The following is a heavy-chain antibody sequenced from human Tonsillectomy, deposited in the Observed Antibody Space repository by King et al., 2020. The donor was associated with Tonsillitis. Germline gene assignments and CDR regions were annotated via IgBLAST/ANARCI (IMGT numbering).Heavy chain of an antibody. CDR2: ISYSGTP. D-gene: IGHD4-17*01. Sequence: QLQESGPGLVKPSETLSLTCTVSGDSISTRSYYCGWIRQSPGRGLEWVGSISYSGTPHYSPSLQSRVTISVDTSKNHFSLRLSSVTAEDTAVFYCARSLKYNYGDYLPYYFDYWGQGTLVTVPS. V-gene: IGHV4-39*02. CDR1: GDSISTRSYY. CDR3: ARSLKYNYGDYLPYYFDY. J-gene: IGHJ4*02.